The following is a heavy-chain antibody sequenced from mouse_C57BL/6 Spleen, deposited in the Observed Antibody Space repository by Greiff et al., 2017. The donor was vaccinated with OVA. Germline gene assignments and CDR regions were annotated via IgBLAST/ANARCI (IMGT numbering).Heavy chain of an antibody. J-gene: IGHJ2*01. CDR3: ARGGSTTVVEY. CDR1: GYTFTSYG. CDR2: IYPRSGNT. V-gene: IGHV1-81*01. D-gene: IGHD1-1*01. Sequence: VQGVESGAELARPGASVKLSCKASGYTFTSYGISWVKQRTGQGLEWIGEIYPRSGNTYYNEKFKGKATLTADKSSSTAYMELRSLTSEDSAVYFCARGGSTTVVEYWGQGTTLTVSS.